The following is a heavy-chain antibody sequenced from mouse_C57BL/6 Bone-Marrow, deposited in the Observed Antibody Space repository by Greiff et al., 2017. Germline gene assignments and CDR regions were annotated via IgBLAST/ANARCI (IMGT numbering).Heavy chain of an antibody. Sequence: EVQLQQSVAELVRPGASVKLSCTASGFNIKNTYMHWVKQRPEQGLEWIGRIDPANGNTNYAPKFQGKATITADTSSNTAYLQLSSLTSEDAAIYYCARSYGSSDVDWYFDVWGTGTTVTVSS. CDR1: GFNIKNTY. D-gene: IGHD1-1*01. CDR2: IDPANGNT. CDR3: ARSYGSSDVDWYFDV. V-gene: IGHV14-3*01. J-gene: IGHJ1*03.